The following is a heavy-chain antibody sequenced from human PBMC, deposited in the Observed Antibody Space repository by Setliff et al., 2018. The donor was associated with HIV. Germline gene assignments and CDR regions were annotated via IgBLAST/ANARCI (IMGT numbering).Heavy chain of an antibody. CDR3: ARIAWPWWQWLVRSGKWYFDY. V-gene: IGHV1-46*01. J-gene: IGHJ4*02. Sequence: ASVKVSCKASGYTFTSHYIHWVRQAPGQGLEWMGMIIPMYNIPAYAQKFQGRVTMTRNTSISTAYMELSSLRSEDTAVYYCARIAWPWWQWLVRSGKWYFDYWGQGTLVTVSS. D-gene: IGHD6-19*01. CDR2: IIPMYNIP. CDR1: GYTFTSHY.